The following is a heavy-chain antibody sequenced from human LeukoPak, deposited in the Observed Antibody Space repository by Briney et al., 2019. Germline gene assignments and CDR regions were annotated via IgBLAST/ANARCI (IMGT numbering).Heavy chain of an antibody. D-gene: IGHD2-8*01. CDR1: GGSISSGDYY. CDR2: IYYSGST. J-gene: IGHJ6*03. CDR3: ASSMDYYYYMDV. V-gene: IGHV4-30-4*01. Sequence: SQTRSLTCTVSGGSISSGDYYWSWIRQPPGKGLEWIGYIYYSGSTYYNPSLKSRVTISVDTSKNQFSLKLSSVTAADTAVYYCASSMDYYYYMDVWGKGTTVTVSS.